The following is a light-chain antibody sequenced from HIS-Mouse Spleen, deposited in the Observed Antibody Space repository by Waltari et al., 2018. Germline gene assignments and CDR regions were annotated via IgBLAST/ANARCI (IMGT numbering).Light chain of an antibody. CDR2: LGS. V-gene: IGKV2-28*01. CDR1: QNLLHSNGYNS. J-gene: IGKJ1*01. CDR3: MQALQTWT. Sequence: DIVMTQSPLSLPVTPGEPASISCRSSQNLLHSNGYNSLDWYLQKRGQSPQLLIYLGSNRASGVPGRFSGSGSGTDFTLKISRVEAEDVGVYYCMQALQTWTFGQGTKVEIK.